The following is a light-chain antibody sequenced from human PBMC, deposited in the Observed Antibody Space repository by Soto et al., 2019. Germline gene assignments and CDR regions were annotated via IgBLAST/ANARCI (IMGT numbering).Light chain of an antibody. J-gene: IGKJ3*01. CDR1: QAISSY. CDR3: QRSDSTPFT. Sequence: IQLTQSPSSLSASVGDRVTITCRASQAISSYLAWYQQKPGKAPNLLIYAASTLQSGVPSRFSGGGSGTDFTLTISSLQPEDFATYSCQRSDSTPFTFGPGTKVDFK. V-gene: IGKV1-9*01. CDR2: AAS.